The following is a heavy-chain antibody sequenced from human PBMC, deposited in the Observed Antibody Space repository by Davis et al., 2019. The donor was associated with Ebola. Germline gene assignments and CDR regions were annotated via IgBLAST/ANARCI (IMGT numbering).Heavy chain of an antibody. J-gene: IGHJ4*02. CDR1: GFTFSSYG. CDR3: AKDSPELAAYFDY. Sequence: GESLKISCAASGFTFSSYGMHWVRQAPGKGLEWVAVISYDGSNKYYADSVKGRFTISRDNSKNTLYLQMNSLSAEDTAVYYCAKDSPELAAYFDYWGQGTLVTVSS. V-gene: IGHV3-30*18. D-gene: IGHD5-24*01. CDR2: ISYDGSNK.